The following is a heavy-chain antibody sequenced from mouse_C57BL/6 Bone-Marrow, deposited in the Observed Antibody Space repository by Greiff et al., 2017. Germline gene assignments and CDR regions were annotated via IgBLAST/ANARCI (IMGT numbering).Heavy chain of an antibody. Sequence: EVQLVESGGGLVKPGGSLKLSCAASGFTFSSYAMSWVRQTPEKRLEWVATISDGGSYTYYPDNVKGRFTISRDNAKNNLYLQMSHLKSEDTAMYYCARQLGRFAYWGQGTLVTVSA. CDR2: ISDGGSYT. V-gene: IGHV5-4*01. D-gene: IGHD4-1*02. J-gene: IGHJ3*01. CDR1: GFTFSSYA. CDR3: ARQLGRFAY.